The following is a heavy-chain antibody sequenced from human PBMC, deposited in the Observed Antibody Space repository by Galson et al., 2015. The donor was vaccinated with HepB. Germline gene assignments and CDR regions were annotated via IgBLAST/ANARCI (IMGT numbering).Heavy chain of an antibody. D-gene: IGHD2-15*01. CDR2: ISNDGRNK. V-gene: IGHV3-30*03. CDR3: ARESGGSFVQENWFDP. CDR1: GFTLSTYG. J-gene: IGHJ5*02. Sequence: SLRLSCAASGFTLSTYGMHWVRQAPGKGLEWVAVISNDGRNKNYADSVKGRFTISRDNSKGTLYSQMNSLRAEDTAVYYCARESGGSFVQENWFDPWGRGTLVTVSS.